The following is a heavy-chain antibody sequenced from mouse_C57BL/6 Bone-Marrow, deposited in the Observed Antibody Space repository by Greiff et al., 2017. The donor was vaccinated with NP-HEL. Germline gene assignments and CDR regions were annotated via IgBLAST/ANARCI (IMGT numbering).Heavy chain of an antibody. CDR3: ARGVTPGYWYFDV. D-gene: IGHD2-2*01. Sequence: EVKLQQSGPGMVKPSQSLSLTCTVTGYSITSGYDWHWIRHFPGNKLEWMGYISYSGSTNYNPSLKSRISITHDTSKNHFFLKLNSVTTEDTATYYCARGVTPGYWYFDVWGTGTTVTVSS. CDR2: ISYSGST. CDR1: GYSITSGYD. V-gene: IGHV3-1*01. J-gene: IGHJ1*03.